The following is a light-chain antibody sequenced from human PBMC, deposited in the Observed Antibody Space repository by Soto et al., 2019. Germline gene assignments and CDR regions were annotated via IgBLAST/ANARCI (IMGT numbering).Light chain of an antibody. CDR2: DAS. V-gene: IGKV1-5*02. CDR3: QQYETFSGT. J-gene: IGKJ1*01. CDR1: QSVSGW. Sequence: DIQMNHSLSTLSASVGDTVTVIFRASQSVSGWLAWYQQKPGEAPKLLIYDASALPRGVPSRFSGSGSGTKFTLTIASLQPDDFATYYCQQYETFSGTFGPGTKVDIK.